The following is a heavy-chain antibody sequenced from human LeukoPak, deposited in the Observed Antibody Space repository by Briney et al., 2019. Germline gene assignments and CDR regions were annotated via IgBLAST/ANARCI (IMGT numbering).Heavy chain of an antibody. V-gene: IGHV3-33*08. CDR3: ARHLSGVTGYSYGRGIDY. D-gene: IGHD5-18*01. J-gene: IGHJ4*02. Sequence: GGSLRLSCAASGFIFSSYEMSWVRQAPGKGLEWVAFIRYDGSNKYYADSVKGRFTISRDNSKNTLYLQMKSLRAEDTAVYYCARHLSGVTGYSYGRGIDYWGQGTLVTVSS. CDR2: IRYDGSNK. CDR1: GFIFSSYE.